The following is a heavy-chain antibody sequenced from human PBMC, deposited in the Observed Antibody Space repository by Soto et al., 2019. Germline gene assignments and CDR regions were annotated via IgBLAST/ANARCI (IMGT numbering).Heavy chain of an antibody. CDR2: IIPIFGTA. Sequence: QVQLVQSGAEVKKPGSSVKVSCKASGGTFSSYAISWVRQDPGQGLEWMGGIIPIFGTANYAQKFQGRVTITADESTSTADMELSSLRTEDTAVYYCAREDQYRWELLVWGRGTLVLVSS. D-gene: IGHD1-26*01. CDR1: GGTFSSYA. V-gene: IGHV1-69*01. CDR3: AREDQYRWELLV. J-gene: IGHJ4*02.